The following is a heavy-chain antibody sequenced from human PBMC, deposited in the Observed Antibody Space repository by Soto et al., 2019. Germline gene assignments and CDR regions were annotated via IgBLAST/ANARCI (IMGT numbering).Heavy chain of an antibody. D-gene: IGHD3-10*01. CDR1: GYNFNNYW. CDR2: IDPYDSYT. J-gene: IGHJ6*02. V-gene: IGHV5-10-1*01. Sequence: EVQLVQSGAEVKKPGESLRISCKGSGYNFNNYWINWVRQMPGKGLEWMGRIDPYDSYTNYSPSFQGHVTISVDTSSSTAYLPWSSPTASATAMYYCASPPLPGFEKSAMGVWSRGTRVTLSS. CDR3: ASPPLPGFEKSAMGV.